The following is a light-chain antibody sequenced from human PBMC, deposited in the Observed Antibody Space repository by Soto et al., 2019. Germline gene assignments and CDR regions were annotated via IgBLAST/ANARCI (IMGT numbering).Light chain of an antibody. J-gene: IGLJ1*01. CDR2: DDS. V-gene: IGLV3-21*02. CDR1: KIGSKN. Sequence: SYELTQPPSVSMAPGQTARITCGGKKIGSKNVHWYQQKPGQAPGLVGYDDSDRPPGNPERFSGANPGKTATLTINRVEAGNEADYYCQVWDSSSDHYVFGTGTKVTAL. CDR3: QVWDSSSDHYV.